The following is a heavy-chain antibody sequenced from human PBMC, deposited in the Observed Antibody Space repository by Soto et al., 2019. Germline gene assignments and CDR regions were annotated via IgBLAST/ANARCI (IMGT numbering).Heavy chain of an antibody. V-gene: IGHV3-48*03. Sequence: PGGSLRLACAASGFTFSSYEMNWVRQAPGEGLEWVSYISSSGSTIYYADSVKGRFTISRDNAKNSLYLQMNSLRAEDTAVYYCATIPVGTYGMDVWGQGTTVTVSS. J-gene: IGHJ6*02. D-gene: IGHD2-2*02. CDR3: ATIPVGTYGMDV. CDR1: GFTFSSYE. CDR2: ISSSGSTI.